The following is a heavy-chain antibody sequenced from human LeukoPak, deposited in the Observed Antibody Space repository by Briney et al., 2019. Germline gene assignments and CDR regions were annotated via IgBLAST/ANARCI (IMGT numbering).Heavy chain of an antibody. CDR2: ISSSGGTI. D-gene: IGHD5-12*01. Sequence: PGGSLRLSCAASGFTFSSYEMNWVRQAPGKGLEWVSYISSSGGTIYYADSVKGRFTISRDNAKNSLYLQMNSLRAEDTAVYYCASLFIVATIRDYFDYWGQGTLVTVSS. CDR3: ASLFIVATIRDYFDY. CDR1: GFTFSSYE. J-gene: IGHJ4*02. V-gene: IGHV3-48*03.